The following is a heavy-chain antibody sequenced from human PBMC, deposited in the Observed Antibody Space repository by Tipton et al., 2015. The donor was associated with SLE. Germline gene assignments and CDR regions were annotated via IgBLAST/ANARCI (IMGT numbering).Heavy chain of an antibody. CDR2: IFYDGNT. J-gene: IGHJ6*02. V-gene: IGHV4-39*07. CDR1: GASVSSSVYS. D-gene: IGHD4-11*01. CDR3: ARGPDYSNYYFYRMDV. Sequence: GLVKPSETLSLTCTVSGASVSSSVYSWGWIRQPPGKGLEWLGTIFYDGNTYYNPSLKSRVTVSVDTSKNQFSLRLSSVTAADTAVYYCARGPDYSNYYFYRMDVWGQGTTVTVSS.